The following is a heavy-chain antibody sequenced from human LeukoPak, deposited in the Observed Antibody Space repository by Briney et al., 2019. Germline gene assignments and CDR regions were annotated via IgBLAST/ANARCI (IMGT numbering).Heavy chain of an antibody. D-gene: IGHD6-13*01. CDR1: GYSISSGYY. CDR3: ARPVGIAADDYFDY. J-gene: IGHJ4*02. V-gene: IGHV4-38-2*02. CDR2: IYHSGST. Sequence: SETLSLTCTVSGYSISSGYYWGWIRQPPGKGLEWIGSIYHSGSTYYNPSLKSRVTISVDTSKNQFSLKLSSVTAADTAVYYCARPVGIAADDYFDYWGQGTLVTVSS.